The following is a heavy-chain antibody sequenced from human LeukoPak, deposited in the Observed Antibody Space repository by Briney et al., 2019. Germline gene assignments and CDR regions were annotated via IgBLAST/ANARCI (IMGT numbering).Heavy chain of an antibody. CDR3: AKEGITMVRGVITWKERLGRYYYYGMDV. D-gene: IGHD3-10*01. Sequence: GRSLRLSCAASGFTFSSYGMHWVRQAPGKGLEWVAVISYDGSNKYYADSVKGRFTTSSDNSKNTLYLQMNSLRAEDTAVYYCAKEGITMVRGVITWKERLGRYYYYGMDVWGQGTTVTVSS. V-gene: IGHV3-30*18. J-gene: IGHJ6*02. CDR2: ISYDGSNK. CDR1: GFTFSSYG.